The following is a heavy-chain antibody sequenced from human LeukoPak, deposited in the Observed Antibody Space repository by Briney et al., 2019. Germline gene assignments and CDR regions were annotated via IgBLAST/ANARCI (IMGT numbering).Heavy chain of an antibody. CDR2: MNPNSGNT. CDR3: AREGDGDYAQNFDY. CDR1: GYTFTSYD. J-gene: IGHJ4*02. D-gene: IGHD4-17*01. Sequence: ASAKVSCKASGYTFTSYDINWVRQATGQGLEWMGWMNPNSGNTGYAQKFQGRVTMTRNTSISTAYMELSSLRSEDTAVYYCAREGDGDYAQNFDYWGQGTLVTVSS. V-gene: IGHV1-8*01.